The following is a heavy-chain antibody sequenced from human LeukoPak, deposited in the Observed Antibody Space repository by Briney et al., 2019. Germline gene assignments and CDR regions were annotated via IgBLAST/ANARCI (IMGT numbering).Heavy chain of an antibody. Sequence: ASVKVSCKASGYTFTGYYMHWVRQAPGQGLEWMGWINPNSGGTNYAQKFQGRVTMTRDTSISTDYMELSRLRSDVTAVYYCARGVRVVVTATHNWFDPWGQGTLVTVSS. J-gene: IGHJ5*02. V-gene: IGHV1-2*02. CDR2: INPNSGGT. CDR1: GYTFTGYY. CDR3: ARGVRVVVTATHNWFDP. D-gene: IGHD2-21*02.